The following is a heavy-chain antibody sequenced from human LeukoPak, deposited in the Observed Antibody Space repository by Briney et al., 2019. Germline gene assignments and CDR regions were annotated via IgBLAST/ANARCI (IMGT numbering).Heavy chain of an antibody. D-gene: IGHD6-19*01. Sequence: PGGSLRLSCAASGFTDSSNYMSWVRQAPGKGLEWVSVIYSGGSTYYADSVKGRFTISRDNSKNTLYLQMNSLRAEDTAVYYCARAVASNWFDPWGQGTLVTVSS. CDR1: GFTDSSNY. J-gene: IGHJ5*02. V-gene: IGHV3-53*01. CDR2: IYSGGST. CDR3: ARAVASNWFDP.